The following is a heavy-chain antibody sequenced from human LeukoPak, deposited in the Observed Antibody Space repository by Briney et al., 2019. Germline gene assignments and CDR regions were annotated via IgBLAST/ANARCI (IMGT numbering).Heavy chain of an antibody. D-gene: IGHD3-3*01. CDR3: ARLITIFGVDRNDDY. CDR1: GFTVSSNY. CDR2: IYSGGST. J-gene: IGHJ4*02. V-gene: IGHV3-66*02. Sequence: GGSLRLSCAASGFTVSSNYMSWVRQAPGKGLEWVSVIYSGGSTYYADSVKGRFTISRDNSKNTLYLQMNSLRAEDTAVYYCARLITIFGVDRNDDYWGQGTLVTVSS.